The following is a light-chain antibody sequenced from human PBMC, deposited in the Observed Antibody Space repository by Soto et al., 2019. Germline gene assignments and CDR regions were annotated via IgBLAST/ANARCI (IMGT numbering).Light chain of an antibody. Sequence: EIVLTQSPGTLSLSPGERATLSCRASQSVTSNYLAWYQQKPGQAPRRLIYGASSRATGIPDRFSGSGSGTDFNLSISRLEPEDFAVFYCQQYGSSPFTFGPGTKVDI. V-gene: IGKV3-20*01. CDR1: QSVTSNY. J-gene: IGKJ3*01. CDR2: GAS. CDR3: QQYGSSPFT.